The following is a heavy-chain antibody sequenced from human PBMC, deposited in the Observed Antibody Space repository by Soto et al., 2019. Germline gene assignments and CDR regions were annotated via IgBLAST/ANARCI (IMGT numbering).Heavy chain of an antibody. CDR2: ISGSGGST. Sequence: PGGSLRLSCGASGFTFSSYAMSWVRQAPGKGLEWVSAISGSGGSTYYADSVKGRFTISRDNSKNTLYLQMNSLRAEDTAVYYCANIYCSSTSCTPSDYWGQGTLVTVSS. CDR1: GFTFSSYA. CDR3: ANIYCSSTSCTPSDY. J-gene: IGHJ4*02. V-gene: IGHV3-23*01. D-gene: IGHD2-2*01.